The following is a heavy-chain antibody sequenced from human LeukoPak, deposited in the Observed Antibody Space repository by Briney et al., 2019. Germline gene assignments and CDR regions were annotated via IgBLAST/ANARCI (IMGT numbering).Heavy chain of an antibody. CDR1: GGSMSSSSYY. CDR3: ARGFYGSGSYSPPYYYMDV. CDR2: IYYSGST. V-gene: IGHV4-39*07. J-gene: IGHJ6*03. Sequence: SETLSLTCTVSGGSMSSSSYYWGWIRQPPGKGLEWIGSIYYSGSTYQNPSLKSRVTISVDTSKNQFSLKLSSVTAADTAVYYCARGFYGSGSYSPPYYYMDVWGKGTTVTISS. D-gene: IGHD3-10*01.